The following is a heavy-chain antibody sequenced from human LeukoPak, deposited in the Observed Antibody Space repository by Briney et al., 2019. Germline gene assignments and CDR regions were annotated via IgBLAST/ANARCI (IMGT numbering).Heavy chain of an antibody. CDR3: ARGRYCSSTSCQWWGGFDY. CDR1: GYTFTSYD. J-gene: IGHJ4*02. D-gene: IGHD2-2*01. Sequence: ASVKVSCKASGYTFTSYDINWVRQATGQGLEWMGWMNPNSGNTGYAQKFQGRVTITRNTSISTAYMELSSLRSEDTAVYYCARGRYCSSTSCQWWGGFDYWGQGTLVTVSS. V-gene: IGHV1-8*03. CDR2: MNPNSGNT.